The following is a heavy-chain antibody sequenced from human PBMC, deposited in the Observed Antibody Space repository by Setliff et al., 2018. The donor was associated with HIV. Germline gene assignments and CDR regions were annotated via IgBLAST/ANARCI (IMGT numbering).Heavy chain of an antibody. D-gene: IGHD6-13*01. V-gene: IGHV3-53*04. CDR1: GFSVSSNY. J-gene: IGHJ3*02. CDR2: IYAAGST. CDR3: ARVSKSSPDAFDI. Sequence: LSLTCAASGFSVSSNYMSWVRQAPGKGLEWVSVIYAAGSTYYADSVKGRFTISRHNSKNTLYLQLNSLRAEDTAVYYCARVSKSSPDAFDIWGQGTMVTVS.